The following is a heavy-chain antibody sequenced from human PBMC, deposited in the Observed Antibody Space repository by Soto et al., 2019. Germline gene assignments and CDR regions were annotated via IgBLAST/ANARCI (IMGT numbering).Heavy chain of an antibody. Sequence: ASVKVSCKASGYTFTGYYMHWVRQAPGQGLEWMGWINPNSGGTNYAQKFQGWVTMIRDTSISTAYMELSRLRSDDTAVYYCARNRMVVAATLGYYYMDVWGKGTTVTVSS. CDR2: INPNSGGT. J-gene: IGHJ6*03. V-gene: IGHV1-2*04. CDR1: GYTFTGYY. D-gene: IGHD2-15*01. CDR3: ARNRMVVAATLGYYYMDV.